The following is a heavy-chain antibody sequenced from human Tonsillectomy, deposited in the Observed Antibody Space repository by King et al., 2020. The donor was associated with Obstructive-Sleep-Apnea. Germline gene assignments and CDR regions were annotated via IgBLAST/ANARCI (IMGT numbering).Heavy chain of an antibody. J-gene: IGHJ6*02. Sequence: VQLVESGGGLVQPGRSLRLSCTPSGFTFADYAMSWFRQAPGKGLEWVGFIRSEVYSGTTQYAASVKGRFNISRDDSKSIVYLQMNSLKIEDTAKYYCVRDVRDVVPRLKRYFYYGMDVWGQGTTVIVSS. CDR3: VRDVRDVVPRLKRYFYYGMDV. D-gene: IGHD2-21*01. V-gene: IGHV3-49*03. CDR2: IRSEVYSGTT. CDR1: GFTFADYA.